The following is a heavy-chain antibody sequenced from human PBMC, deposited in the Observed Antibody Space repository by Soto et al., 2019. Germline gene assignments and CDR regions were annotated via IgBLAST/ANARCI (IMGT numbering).Heavy chain of an antibody. J-gene: IGHJ5*01. CDR3: ARVPDGYNFYS. V-gene: IGHV4-59*11. D-gene: IGHD5-12*01. CDR2: IYYSGST. CDR1: SGSMRSHY. Sequence: QVQLQESGPGLVKPSETLSLTCTVSSGSMRSHYWSWIRQPPGKGLEWIGYIYYSGSTNYNPSLKSRVTISVDTSKNRFSLKVSSVTAADTAVYYCARVPDGYNFYSWGQGTLVTVSS.